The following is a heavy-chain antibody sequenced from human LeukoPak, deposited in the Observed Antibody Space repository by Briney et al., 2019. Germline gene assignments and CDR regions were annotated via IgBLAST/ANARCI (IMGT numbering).Heavy chain of an antibody. V-gene: IGHV3-15*01. D-gene: IGHD7-27*01. CDR3: CRHWGQ. CDR1: GFTFSSAW. Sequence: GGSLRLSCAASGFTFSSAWMSWVRRAPGKGLEWVGRIKSKIDGETTAYAAPVKGRFTISRDDSKNTLFLQLKSVRTEDTAVYFCCRHWGQWGHGTHVTVSS. CDR2: IKSKIDGETT. J-gene: IGHJ4*01.